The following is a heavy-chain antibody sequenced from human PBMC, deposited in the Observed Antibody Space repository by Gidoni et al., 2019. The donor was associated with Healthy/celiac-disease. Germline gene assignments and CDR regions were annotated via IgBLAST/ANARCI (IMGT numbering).Heavy chain of an antibody. CDR1: GFTFSSYG. J-gene: IGHJ6*02. Sequence: QVQLVESGGGVVQPGRSLRLSCAASGFTFSSYGMHWVRQAPGKGLEWVAVIWYDGSNKYYADSVKGRFTISRDNSKNTLYLQMNSLRAEDTAVYYCARDLMNGKLGNGYYYYGMDVWGQGTTVTVSS. CDR2: IWYDGSNK. V-gene: IGHV3-33*01. D-gene: IGHD3-16*01. CDR3: ARDLMNGKLGNGYYYYGMDV.